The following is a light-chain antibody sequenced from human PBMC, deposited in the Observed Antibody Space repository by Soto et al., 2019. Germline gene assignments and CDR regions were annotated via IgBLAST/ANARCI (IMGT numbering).Light chain of an antibody. V-gene: IGLV2-8*01. CDR1: KNDIGVYDF. Sequence: QSALTQPPSASGSPGQSVTISCSGTKNDIGVYDFVSWYQHHPGKAPRLIIYEVVQRPSGLPDRFSGSKSGNTASLTVSGPHAPDEAAYFCQSYAGSNTYVFGRGTKLTVL. J-gene: IGLJ1*01. CDR2: EVV. CDR3: QSYAGSNTYV.